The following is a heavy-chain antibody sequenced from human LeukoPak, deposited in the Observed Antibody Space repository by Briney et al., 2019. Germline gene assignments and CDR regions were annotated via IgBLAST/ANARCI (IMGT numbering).Heavy chain of an antibody. V-gene: IGHV4-38-2*01. CDR2: IYHSGTT. Sequence: PSETLSLTCAVSGYSISSGYYWGWFRQPPGKGPEWIGCIYHSGTTYYNPSLKSRVTISVDTSKNQFSLKLSSVTAADTAVYYCARRGDWGQGTLVTVSS. D-gene: IGHD3-10*01. J-gene: IGHJ4*02. CDR3: ARRGD. CDR1: GYSISSGYY.